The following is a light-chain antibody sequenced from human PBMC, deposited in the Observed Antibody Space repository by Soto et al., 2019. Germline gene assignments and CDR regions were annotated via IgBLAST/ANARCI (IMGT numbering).Light chain of an antibody. V-gene: IGLV1-51*01. J-gene: IGLJ1*01. CDR3: GTWDSSLRAYV. CDR2: DNN. Sequence: QSVLTQPPSVSAAPGQKVTISCSGGSSNIGNNFVSWYQQFPGTAPKFLIYDNNKRPSGIPDRFSGSKSGTSATLDITGLQTGDEADYYCGTWDSSLRAYVFGTGTKVTVL. CDR1: SSNIGNNF.